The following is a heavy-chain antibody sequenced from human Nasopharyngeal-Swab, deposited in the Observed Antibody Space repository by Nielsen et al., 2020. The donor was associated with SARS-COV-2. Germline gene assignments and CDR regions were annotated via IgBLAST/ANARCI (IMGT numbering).Heavy chain of an antibody. J-gene: IGHJ4*02. Sequence: SGTLSLTCAVYGGSFSGYYWSWIRQPPGKGLEWIGEINHSGSTNYNPSLKSRVTISVDTSKNQFSLKLSSVTAADTAVYYCARASNSSSPDYWGQGTLVTVSS. D-gene: IGHD6-6*01. CDR2: INHSGST. CDR1: GGSFSGYY. CDR3: ARASNSSSPDY. V-gene: IGHV4-34*01.